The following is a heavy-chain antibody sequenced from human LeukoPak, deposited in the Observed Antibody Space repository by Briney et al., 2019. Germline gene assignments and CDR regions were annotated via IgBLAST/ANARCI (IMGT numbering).Heavy chain of an antibody. Sequence: PGGSLRLSCAASGFTVSSNYMSWVRQAPGKGLEWVSIIYSGGSTFYADSVKGRFTISRDNSKDTLYLQMNSLRAEDTAVYYCASPNGRSVAGIDYWGQGTLVTVSS. CDR1: GFTVSSNY. D-gene: IGHD6-19*01. J-gene: IGHJ4*02. CDR3: ASPNGRSVAGIDY. CDR2: IYSGGST. V-gene: IGHV3-53*01.